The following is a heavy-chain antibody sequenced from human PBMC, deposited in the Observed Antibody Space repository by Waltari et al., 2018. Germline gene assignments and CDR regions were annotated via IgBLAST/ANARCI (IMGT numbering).Heavy chain of an antibody. D-gene: IGHD6-19*01. CDR2: IWYDGRNK. V-gene: IGHV3-33*01. CDR1: GFPFSSYG. CDR3: ARGSGGEWLVYYFDY. Sequence: QVQLVESGGGVVQPGRSLRLSCAASGFPFSSYGMHWVRQAPGKGLEWVAVIWYDGRNKDYADSVKGRFTISRDNSKNTLYLQMNSLRAEDTAVYYCARGSGGEWLVYYFDYWGQGTLVTVSS. J-gene: IGHJ4*02.